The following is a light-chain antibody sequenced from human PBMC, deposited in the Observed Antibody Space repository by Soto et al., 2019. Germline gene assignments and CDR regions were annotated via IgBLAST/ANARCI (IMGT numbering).Light chain of an antibody. J-gene: IGKJ1*01. V-gene: IGKV1-39*01. CDR3: QQSYSNSRT. CDR1: QTINTY. CDR2: AAS. Sequence: DIQMTQSPSSLAASVGYRVTITCRASQTINTYLNWYQQEPGKAPKLLIYAASSLPSGVPSRFSGSGSGTDFTLAISSLQPEDFATYYCQQSYSNSRTFGQGTKVDIK.